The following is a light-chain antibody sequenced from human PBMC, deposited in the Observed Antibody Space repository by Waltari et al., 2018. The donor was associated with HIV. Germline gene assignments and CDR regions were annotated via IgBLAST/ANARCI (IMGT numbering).Light chain of an antibody. J-gene: IGKJ5*01. CDR2: DAS. V-gene: IGKV1-33*01. CDR3: QRFYRLPIT. CDR1: DDIIFY. Sequence: IQMTQSPSSLSASVGDRVTISCQASDDIIFYLNWFQQQPGKAPKLLIYDASNLETGVSSRFSGNGSGTDFTFTITSLQTEDLATYYCQRFYRLPITFGQGTRLELK.